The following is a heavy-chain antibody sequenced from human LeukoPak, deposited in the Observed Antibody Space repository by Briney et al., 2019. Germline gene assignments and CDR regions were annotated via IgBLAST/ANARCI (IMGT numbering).Heavy chain of an antibody. CDR2: IKDDGSEK. J-gene: IGHJ4*02. V-gene: IGHV3-7*01. CDR1: GFTFSSYW. Sequence: GGPLRLSCAASGFTFSSYWMSWVRQAPGRGLEWVANIKDDGSEKYYVDSVKGRFTISRDNARNSLYLQMNSLRVEDTAVYYCARDGVYAGFDYWGQGTLVT. CDR3: ARDGVYAGFDY. D-gene: IGHD2-8*01.